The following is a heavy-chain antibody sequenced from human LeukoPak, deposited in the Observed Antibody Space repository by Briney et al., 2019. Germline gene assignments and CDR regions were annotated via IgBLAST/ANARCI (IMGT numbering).Heavy chain of an antibody. Sequence: GESLKISFQGSGYSFTTYWIGWVRQMPGKGLEWMGIICPGDSDIRYSPSFQGQVTISADKSISTAYLQWSSLKASDTAMYYCARQRSGRYSRDDGFDIWGQGTMVIVSS. CDR2: ICPGDSDI. CDR1: GYSFTTYW. J-gene: IGHJ3*02. V-gene: IGHV5-51*01. D-gene: IGHD1-26*01. CDR3: ARQRSGRYSRDDGFDI.